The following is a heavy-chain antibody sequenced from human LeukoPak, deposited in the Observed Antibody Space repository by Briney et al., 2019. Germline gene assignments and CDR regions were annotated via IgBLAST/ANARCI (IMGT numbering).Heavy chain of an antibody. CDR1: GGSISGSY. D-gene: IGHD4-17*01. CDR3: ARGIESYGDYGY. Sequence: KPSGTLSLTCTVSGGSISGSYWSWIRQPPGKGLEWIAYMYNSGSTNYNPSLKSRVTISIDTSKNQFSLKLSSLTAADTAIYYCARGIESYGDYGYWGQGILVTVSP. V-gene: IGHV4-59*01. J-gene: IGHJ4*02. CDR2: MYNSGST.